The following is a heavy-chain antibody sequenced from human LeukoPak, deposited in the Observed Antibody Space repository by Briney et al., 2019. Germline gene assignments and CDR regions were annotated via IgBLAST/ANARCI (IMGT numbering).Heavy chain of an antibody. V-gene: IGHV1-18*01. CDR1: GYTFTSYG. J-gene: IGHJ6*02. D-gene: IGHD2-2*01. Sequence: ASVKVSGKASGYTFTSYGISWVRQAPGQRLEWMGWISAYNGNTNYAQKLQGRVTMTTDTSTSPAYTELRSLRSDDTAVYYCARDRYCSSTSCSTPPYYYYGMDVWGQGTTVTVSS. CDR2: ISAYNGNT. CDR3: ARDRYCSSTSCSTPPYYYYGMDV.